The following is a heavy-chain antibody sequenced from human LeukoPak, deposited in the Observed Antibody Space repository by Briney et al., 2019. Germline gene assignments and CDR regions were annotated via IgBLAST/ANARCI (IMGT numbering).Heavy chain of an antibody. CDR1: GCTFDDYA. Sequence: PGESLKISCAASGCTFDDYAMHWVRQVPGKGLEWVSLILGDGSSTNYADSVKGRFTISRDNSKNSLYLHMNSLRVEDTALYFCAKDRYSSSWYTIDYWGQGTLVTVSS. D-gene: IGHD6-13*01. J-gene: IGHJ4*02. V-gene: IGHV3-43*02. CDR2: ILGDGSST. CDR3: AKDRYSSSWYTIDY.